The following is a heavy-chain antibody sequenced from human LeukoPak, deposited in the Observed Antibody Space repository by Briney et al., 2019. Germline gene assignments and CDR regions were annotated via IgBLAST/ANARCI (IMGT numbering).Heavy chain of an antibody. CDR1: GFNFNPYY. J-gene: IGHJ4*02. V-gene: IGHV3-11*04. D-gene: IGHD6-19*01. CDR2: IGLHGYPL. CDR3: ARKDFSSGSFTY. Sequence: GGSLRLSCVVSGFNFNPYYMSWIRQAPGKGLEWISYIGLHGYPLYYADSVKGRFTISRDNAKDSLYLDMTSLTAEDTAVYYCARKDFSSGSFTYWGQGTLVTVSS.